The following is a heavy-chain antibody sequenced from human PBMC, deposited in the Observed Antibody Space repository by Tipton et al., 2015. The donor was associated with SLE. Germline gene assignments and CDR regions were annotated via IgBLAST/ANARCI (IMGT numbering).Heavy chain of an antibody. J-gene: IGHJ6*02. CDR2: IYYRGST. V-gene: IGHV4-31*03. CDR1: GDSIRGGDYY. CDR3: ARDAGMDV. Sequence: LRLSCTVSGDSIRGGDYYWTWIRHLPGKGLEWIGHIYYRGSTHSNPSLKSRVTISLDTTKNQFSLKLDSVTAADTAVYYCARDAGMDVWGQGITVTVSS.